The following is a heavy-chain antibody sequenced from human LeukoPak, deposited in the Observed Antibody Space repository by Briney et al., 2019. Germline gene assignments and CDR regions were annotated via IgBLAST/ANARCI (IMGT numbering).Heavy chain of an antibody. CDR1: GYSISSGYY. CDR3: ARRPIVGSTGFYFDP. Sequence: SETLSLTCTVSGYSISSGYYWGWIRQPPGKGLEWIGSIYHSGSTNYNPSLKSRVTISVDTSKNQFSLKLASLTAADTAVYYCARRPIVGSTGFYFDPWGPGTLVTVSS. CDR2: IYHSGST. V-gene: IGHV4-38-2*02. J-gene: IGHJ5*02. D-gene: IGHD1-26*01.